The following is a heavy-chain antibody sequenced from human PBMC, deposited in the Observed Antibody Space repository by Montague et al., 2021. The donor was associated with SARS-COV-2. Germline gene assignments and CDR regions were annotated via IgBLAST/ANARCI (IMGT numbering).Heavy chain of an antibody. CDR2: INHSGST. D-gene: IGHD1-7*01. CDR3: ARGRTETTFYYYYYYGMDV. V-gene: IGHV4-34*01. CDR1: GGSFSVYY. J-gene: IGHJ6*02. Sequence: SETLSLTCAVYGGSFSVYYWSWIRQPPGKGLEWIGEINHSGSTNYNPSLKIRFTISVDTSKNQFSLKLSSVTAADTAVYYCARGRTETTFYYYYYYGMDVWGQGTTVTVSS.